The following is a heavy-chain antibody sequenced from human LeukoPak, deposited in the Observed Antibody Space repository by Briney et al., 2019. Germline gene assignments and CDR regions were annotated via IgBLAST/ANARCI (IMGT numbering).Heavy chain of an antibody. CDR2: ISSSGSTL. CDR1: GFTFSDYY. Sequence: GGSLRLSCAASGFTFSDYYMSWIRQAPGKGLEWVSYISSSGSTLYYADSVKGRFTISRDNAKNSLYLQMNSLRAEDTAVYYCARDLYYDSSGYVGYWGQGTLVTVSS. CDR3: ARDLYYDSSGYVGY. D-gene: IGHD3-22*01. V-gene: IGHV3-11*01. J-gene: IGHJ4*02.